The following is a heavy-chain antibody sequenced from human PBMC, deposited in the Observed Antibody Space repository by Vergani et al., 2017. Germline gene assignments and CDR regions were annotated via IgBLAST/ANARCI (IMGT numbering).Heavy chain of an antibody. V-gene: IGHV1-18*01. CDR1: GYTFTSYG. J-gene: IGHJ4*02. Sequence: QVPLVQSGAEVKKPGASVKVSCKASGYTFTSYGISWVRQAPGQGLEWMGWISAYNGNTNYAQKLQGRVTMTTDTSTSTAYMELRSLRSDDTAVYYCARDYFSRNYYGSGSLDYWGQGTLVTVSS. CDR3: ARDYFSRNYYGSGSLDY. D-gene: IGHD3-10*01. CDR2: ISAYNGNT.